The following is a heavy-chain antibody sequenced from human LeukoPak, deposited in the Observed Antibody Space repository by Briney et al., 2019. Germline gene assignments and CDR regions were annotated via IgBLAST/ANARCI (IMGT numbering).Heavy chain of an antibody. CDR1: GFTFSSYA. J-gene: IGHJ4*02. Sequence: GGSLRLSCAASGFTFSSYAMSWVRQAPGKGLEWVSAISGSGGSTYYADSVKGRFTISRDNSKNTLYLQMNSLRGEDTAIYYGAKGSRILDSWGQGSVVTVSS. V-gene: IGHV3-23*01. CDR3: AKGSRILDS. CDR2: ISGSGGST. D-gene: IGHD5-18*01.